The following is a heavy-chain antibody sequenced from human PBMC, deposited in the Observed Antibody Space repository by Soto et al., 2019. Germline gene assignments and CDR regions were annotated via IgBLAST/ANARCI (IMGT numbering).Heavy chain of an antibody. V-gene: IGHV1-18*01. CDR1: GYTFTSYG. CDR3: AVPPNHGSWPAAFDI. CDR2: ISAYNGNT. J-gene: IGHJ3*02. Sequence: QVQLVQSGAEVKKPGASVKVSCKASGYTFTSYGISWVRQAPGQGLEWMGLISAYNGNTNYAQKLQGRVTMTTDTSTSTAYMELRSLRSDDTAVYYCAVPPNHGSWPAAFDIWGQGTMVTVSS. D-gene: IGHD1-26*01.